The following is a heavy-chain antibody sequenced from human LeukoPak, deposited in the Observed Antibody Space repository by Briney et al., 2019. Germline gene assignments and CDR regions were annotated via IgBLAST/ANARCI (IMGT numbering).Heavy chain of an antibody. V-gene: IGHV3-66*02. D-gene: IGHD2-2*01. CDR2: IYSAGST. CDR3: AIPEGGYCSSSSCQAFDS. CDR1: GFTVSNNY. J-gene: IGHJ4*02. Sequence: GGSLRLSCAASGFTVSNNYMTWVRQAPGKGLEWVSLIYSAGSTYYADSVKGRFTISRDNSKNTLYLQMNSLRTEDTALYYCAIPEGGYCSSSSCQAFDSWGQGTLVTVSS.